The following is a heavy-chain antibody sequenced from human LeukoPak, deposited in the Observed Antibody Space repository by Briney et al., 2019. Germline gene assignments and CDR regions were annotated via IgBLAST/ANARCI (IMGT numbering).Heavy chain of an antibody. D-gene: IGHD2-21*02. Sequence: QPGGSLRLSCAASGFTFSSYSMNWVRQAPGKGLEWVSSISSSSSYIYYADSVKGRFTISRDNAKNSLYLQMNSLRAEDTAVYYCARGSRLAYCGGDCLFSPPGDYWGQGTLVTVSS. J-gene: IGHJ4*02. V-gene: IGHV3-21*01. CDR3: ARGSRLAYCGGDCLFSPPGDY. CDR2: ISSSSSYI. CDR1: GFTFSSYS.